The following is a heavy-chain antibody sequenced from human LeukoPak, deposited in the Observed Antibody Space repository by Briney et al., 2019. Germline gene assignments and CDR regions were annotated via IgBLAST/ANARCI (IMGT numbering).Heavy chain of an antibody. Sequence: PGGSLRLSCAAAGITFSNYAMTWVRQAPGKGLEWVSSMTGSGDKYAETVKGRFTISRDNSKNTLYLQMNSLRADDTAVYYCAKSRLPYDSTGYYSFDFWGQGTLVTVSS. CDR3: AKSRLPYDSTGYYSFDF. CDR2: MTGSGD. D-gene: IGHD3-22*01. J-gene: IGHJ4*02. CDR1: GITFSNYA. V-gene: IGHV3-23*01.